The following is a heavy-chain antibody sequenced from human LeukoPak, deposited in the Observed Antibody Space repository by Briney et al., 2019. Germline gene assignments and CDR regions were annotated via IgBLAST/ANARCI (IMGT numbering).Heavy chain of an antibody. V-gene: IGHV4-61*01. CDR3: TKAIPGPQRAGAFDI. J-gene: IGHJ3*02. CDR1: GGSISSGSYY. D-gene: IGHD2-21*01. Sequence: SQTLSLTCTVSGGSISSGSYYWSWIRQPPGKRLEWIGYVYYSGSTNYNPSLKSRVTMSVDMSKNQFSLKLTSVTAADTAVYYCTKAIPGPQRAGAFDIWGQGTMVTISS. CDR2: VYYSGST.